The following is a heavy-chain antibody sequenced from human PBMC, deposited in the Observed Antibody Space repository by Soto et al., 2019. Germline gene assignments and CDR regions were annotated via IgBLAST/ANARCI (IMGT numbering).Heavy chain of an antibody. Sequence: GGSLRLSCAASGFTFSSDAMHWVRQAPGKGLEWVAVISYDGSNKYYADSVKGRFTISRDNSKNTLYLQMNSLRAEDTAVYYCAKDAGEQWLTDPYNAFVIWGQGTMVTVS. CDR3: AKDAGEQWLTDPYNAFVI. V-gene: IGHV3-30-3*01. D-gene: IGHD6-19*01. CDR1: GFTFSSDA. J-gene: IGHJ3*02. CDR2: ISYDGSNK.